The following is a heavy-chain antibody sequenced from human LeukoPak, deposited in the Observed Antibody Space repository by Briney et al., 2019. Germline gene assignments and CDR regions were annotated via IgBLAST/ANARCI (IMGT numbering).Heavy chain of an antibody. CDR3: AREDYGDYGAFDI. J-gene: IGHJ3*02. CDR1: GYTFTSYA. D-gene: IGHD4-17*01. CDR2: INAGNGNT. Sequence: ASVTVSCTASGYTFTSYAMHWDRHAPGQRIEWMGWINAGNGNTKYSQKFQGRVTITRDTSASTAYMELSSLRSEDTAVYYCAREDYGDYGAFDIWGQGTMVTVSS. V-gene: IGHV1-3*01.